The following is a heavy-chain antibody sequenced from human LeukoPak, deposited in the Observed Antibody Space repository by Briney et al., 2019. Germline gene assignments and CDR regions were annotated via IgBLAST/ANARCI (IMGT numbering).Heavy chain of an antibody. Sequence: GGSLKTSCKGSGYTFTSYWIGWVRQMPEKGLELMGIIYPGDSDTRYSPSFVGQVTISVDKSINAAYLQWNSLKASDTAMYYCARRLKNSNGWTFDYWGQGTLVTVSS. J-gene: IGHJ4*02. CDR1: GYTFTSYW. V-gene: IGHV5-51*01. CDR2: IYPGDSDT. D-gene: IGHD6-19*01. CDR3: ARRLKNSNGWTFDY.